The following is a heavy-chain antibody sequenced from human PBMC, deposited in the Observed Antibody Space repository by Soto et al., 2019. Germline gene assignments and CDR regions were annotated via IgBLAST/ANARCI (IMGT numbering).Heavy chain of an antibody. Sequence: ASVKVSCKASGYTFTSYGISWVRQAPGQGLEWMGGIIPIFGTANYAQKLQGRVTMTTDTSTSTAYMELRSLRSDDTAVYYCAREGSGWFDYWGQGTLVTVSS. CDR2: IIPIFGTA. V-gene: IGHV1-18*04. D-gene: IGHD6-19*01. J-gene: IGHJ4*02. CDR3: AREGSGWFDY. CDR1: GYTFTSYG.